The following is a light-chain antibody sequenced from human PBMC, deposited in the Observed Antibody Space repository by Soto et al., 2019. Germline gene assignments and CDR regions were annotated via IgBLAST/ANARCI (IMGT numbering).Light chain of an antibody. V-gene: IGLV1-44*01. CDR3: AAWDESLNGYV. CDR1: SSNIGSNT. J-gene: IGLJ1*01. CDR2: SKN. Sequence: QSVLTQPPSASGTPGQRVTISCSGSSSNIGSNTVTWYQQLPGTAPKLLIYSKNQRPSGVPDRFSGSKSGTSASLAISGLQSDDEADYYCAAWDESLNGYVFGTGTKVTVL.